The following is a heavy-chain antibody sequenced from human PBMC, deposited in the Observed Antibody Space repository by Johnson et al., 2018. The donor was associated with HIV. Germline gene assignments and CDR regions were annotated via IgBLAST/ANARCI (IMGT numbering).Heavy chain of an antibody. CDR3: ARDRALGWELLGAFDI. CDR2: IKSKTDGGTT. CDR1: GFTFSNAW. Sequence: VQLVESGGGLVKPGGSLRLSCAASGFTFSNAWMSWVRQAPGKGLEWVGRIKSKTDGGTTDYAAPVKGRFTISRDDSKNTLYLQMNSLKTEDTALYYCARDRALGWELLGAFDIWGQGTMVTVSS. D-gene: IGHD1-26*01. J-gene: IGHJ3*02. V-gene: IGHV3-15*01.